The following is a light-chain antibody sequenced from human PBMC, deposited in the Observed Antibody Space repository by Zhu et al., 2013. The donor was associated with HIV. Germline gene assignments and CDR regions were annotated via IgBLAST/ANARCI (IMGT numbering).Light chain of an antibody. Sequence: TQSPSFLSASVGDRVRITCRASQGIATYLAWYQQKPGKAPNLLIYDASTLQSGVPSRFSGSGSGTDFTLTISRLEPEDFALYYCQQYGSSPPTFGGGT. CDR3: QQYGSSPPT. CDR1: QGIATY. CDR2: DAS. V-gene: IGKV1-9*01. J-gene: IGKJ4*01.